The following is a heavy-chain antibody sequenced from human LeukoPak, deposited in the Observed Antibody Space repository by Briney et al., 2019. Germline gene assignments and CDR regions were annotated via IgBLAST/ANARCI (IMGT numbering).Heavy chain of an antibody. V-gene: IGHV3-23*01. CDR2: ISGSGGST. Sequence: GGSLRLSCAASGFTFSSYWMHWVRQAPGKGLEWVSAISGSGGSTYYADSVKGRFTISRDNSKNTLYLQMNSLRAEDTAVYYCAKDRRDHYYDSSGGYFDYWGQGTLVTVSS. CDR3: AKDRRDHYYDSSGGYFDY. D-gene: IGHD3-22*01. J-gene: IGHJ4*02. CDR1: GFTFSSYW.